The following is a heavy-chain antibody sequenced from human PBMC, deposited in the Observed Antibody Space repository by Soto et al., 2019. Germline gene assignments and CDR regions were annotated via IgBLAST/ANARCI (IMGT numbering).Heavy chain of an antibody. V-gene: IGHV3-30*18. CDR2: ISYDGSNK. CDR1: GFTFSSYG. J-gene: IGHJ6*02. CDR3: AKDYDFWSGYWGMDV. Sequence: GGSLRLSCAASGFTFSSYGMHWVRQAPGKGLEWVAVISYDGSNKYYADSVKGRFTISRDNSKNTLYLQMNSLRAEDTAVYYRAKDYDFWSGYWGMDVWGQGTTVTV. D-gene: IGHD3-3*01.